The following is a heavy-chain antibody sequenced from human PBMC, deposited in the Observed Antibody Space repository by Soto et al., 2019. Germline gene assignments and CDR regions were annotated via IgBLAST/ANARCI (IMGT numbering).Heavy chain of an antibody. D-gene: IGHD2-15*01. V-gene: IGHV4-31*03. CDR3: ARYCSGGSCYLLGKYHFDY. CDR2: IYYSGST. Sequence: SETLSLTCTVSGGSISSGGYYWSWIRQHPGKGLEWIGYIYYSGSTYYNPSLKSRVTISVDTSKNQFSLKLSSVTAADTAVYYCARYCSGGSCYLLGKYHFDYRGQGTLVTVST. CDR1: GGSISSGGYY. J-gene: IGHJ4*02.